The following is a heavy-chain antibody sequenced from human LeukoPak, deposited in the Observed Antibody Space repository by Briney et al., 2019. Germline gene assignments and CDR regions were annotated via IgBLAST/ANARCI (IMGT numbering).Heavy chain of an antibody. CDR1: GGSISSYY. V-gene: IGHV4-59*06. CDR3: AREYNWNGNFDY. J-gene: IGHJ4*02. D-gene: IGHD1-20*01. Sequence: PSETLSLTCTVSGGSISSYYWSWIRQPAGKGLEWIGYIYYSGSTYYNPSLKSRVTISVDTSKNQFSLKLSSVTAADTAVYYCAREYNWNGNFDYWGQGTLVTVSS. CDR2: IYYSGST.